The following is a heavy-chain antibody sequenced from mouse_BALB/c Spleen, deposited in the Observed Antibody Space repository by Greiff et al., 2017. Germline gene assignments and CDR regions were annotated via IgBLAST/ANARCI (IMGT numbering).Heavy chain of an antibody. CDR1: GYTFTSYW. CDR3: TRSLNWDGAMDY. Sequence: QVQLKQPGAELVRPGASVKLSCKASGYTFTSYWINWVKQRPGQGLEWIGNIYPSDSYTNYNQKFKDKATLTVDKSSSTAYMQLSSPTSEDSAVYYCTRSLNWDGAMDYWGQGTSVTVSS. J-gene: IGHJ4*01. D-gene: IGHD4-1*01. CDR2: IYPSDSYT. V-gene: IGHV1-69*02.